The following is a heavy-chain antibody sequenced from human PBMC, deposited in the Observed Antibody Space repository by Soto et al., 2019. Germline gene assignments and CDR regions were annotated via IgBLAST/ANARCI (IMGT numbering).Heavy chain of an antibody. CDR2: IYSGGDT. Sequence: GGSLRLSCAASGFTVSSNRMSWVRQAPGKGLEWVSIIYSGGDTYYADPVRGRFTISSDNSKNTLYLQMNSLRGEDTAVYYCARDGPDGGVENWGQGTLVTVSS. V-gene: IGHV3-66*01. CDR1: GFTVSSNR. J-gene: IGHJ4*02. CDR3: ARDGPDGGVEN. D-gene: IGHD3-3*01.